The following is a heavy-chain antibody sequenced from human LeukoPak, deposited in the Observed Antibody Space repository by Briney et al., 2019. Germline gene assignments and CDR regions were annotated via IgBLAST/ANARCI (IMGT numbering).Heavy chain of an antibody. V-gene: IGHV1-3*01. CDR2: INAGNGNT. Sequence: GASVKVSCKASGYTFTNYAIHWVRQAPGQRLEWMGWINAGNGNTKYSQKFQGRVTITRDTSASTAYMDLRSLTSEDTAVYYCARVGDSSSWYNYFDPWGQGTLVTVSS. CDR3: ARVGDSSSWYNYFDP. D-gene: IGHD6-13*01. J-gene: IGHJ5*02. CDR1: GYTFTNYA.